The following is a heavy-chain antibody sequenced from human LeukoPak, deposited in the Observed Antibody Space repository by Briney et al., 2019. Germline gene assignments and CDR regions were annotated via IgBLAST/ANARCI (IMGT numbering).Heavy chain of an antibody. J-gene: IGHJ4*02. CDR1: GGSISSSSYY. D-gene: IGHD3-3*01. CDR2: IYYSGST. V-gene: IGHV4-39*01. CDR3: ASYYDFRSGLDY. Sequence: PSETLSLTCTVSGGSISSSSYYWGWIRQPPGKELEWIGSIYYSGSTYYNPSLKSRVTISVDTSKNQFSLKLSSVTAADTAVYYCASYYDFRSGLDYWGQGALVTVSS.